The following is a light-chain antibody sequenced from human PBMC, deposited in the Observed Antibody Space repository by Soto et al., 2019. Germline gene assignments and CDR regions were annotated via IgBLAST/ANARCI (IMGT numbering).Light chain of an antibody. CDR3: QSYDTWNPVV. J-gene: IGLJ3*02. CDR1: SGSIASNY. Sequence: NFMLTQPHSVSESPGKTVIISCTRSSGSIASNYVQWFQQRPGSAPTTVIFKDNERPSGVPDRFSGSIDSSSNSASLTISGLRTEDEADYFCQSYDTWNPVVFGGGTKVTVL. CDR2: KDN. V-gene: IGLV6-57*04.